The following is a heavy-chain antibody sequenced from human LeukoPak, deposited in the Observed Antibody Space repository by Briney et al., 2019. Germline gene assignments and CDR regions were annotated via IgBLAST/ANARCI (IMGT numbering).Heavy chain of an antibody. CDR2: VGGGSVGT. CDR3: AKVRPYGTTWYGCVEN. CDR1: GFTLSSYA. D-gene: IGHD6-13*01. Sequence: GGSLRLSCATSGFTLSSYAMTWVRQAPGKGLEWVSAVGGGSVGTYYADSVKGRFTLLRDSSKNTVYLQMNSLRAEDTAVYYCAKVRPYGTTWYGCVENWGQGTLVTVSS. J-gene: IGHJ4*02. V-gene: IGHV3-23*01.